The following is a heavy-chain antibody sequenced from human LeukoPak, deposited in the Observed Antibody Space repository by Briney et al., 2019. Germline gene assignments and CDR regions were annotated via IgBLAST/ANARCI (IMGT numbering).Heavy chain of an antibody. CDR1: GGTFSIYA. D-gene: IGHD3-22*01. CDR2: MIPILDTP. V-gene: IGHV1-69*04. J-gene: IGHJ4*02. Sequence: ASVKVSCKSSGGTFSIYAINWVRQAPGQGLEWMGRMIPILDTPNYAQKFQGRVTITADKSTSTAYMELSSLRSEDTAVYYCARDLTSYYYANNGAFDSWGQGTLVTVSS. CDR3: ARDLTSYYYANNGAFDS.